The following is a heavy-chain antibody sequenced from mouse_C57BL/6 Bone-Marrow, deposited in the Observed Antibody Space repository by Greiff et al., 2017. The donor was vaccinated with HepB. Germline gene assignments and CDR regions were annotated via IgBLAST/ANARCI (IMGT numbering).Heavy chain of an antibody. CDR1: GYTFTSYW. CDR2: IDPSGSYT. CDR3: ARGGTVVARNFDY. D-gene: IGHD1-1*01. J-gene: IGHJ2*01. Sequence: QVQLQQPGAELVMPGASVKLSCKASGYTFTSYWMHWVKQRPEQGLEWIGEIDPSGSYTNYNQKFKGKSTLTVDKSSSTAYMQLSSLTSEDSAVYYCARGGTVVARNFDYWGQGTTLTVSS. V-gene: IGHV1-69*01.